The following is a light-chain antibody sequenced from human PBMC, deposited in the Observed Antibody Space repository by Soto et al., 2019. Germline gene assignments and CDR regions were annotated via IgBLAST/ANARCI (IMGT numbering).Light chain of an antibody. CDR3: QQTYSTLSIT. J-gene: IGKJ5*01. Sequence: DIQMTQSPSSLSASVGDRVTITCRASESIARHLNWYQQKPGKAPKLLIYAASSLQNGVPSRFRGAGSGTDFTLTINNLQPEDFATYYCQQTYSTLSITFGQGTRLEI. CDR2: AAS. V-gene: IGKV1-39*01. CDR1: ESIARH.